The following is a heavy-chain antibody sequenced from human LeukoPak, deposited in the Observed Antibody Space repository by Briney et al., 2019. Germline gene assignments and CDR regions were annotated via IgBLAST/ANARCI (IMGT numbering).Heavy chain of an antibody. V-gene: IGHV3-48*04. CDR3: AKDLFGFYYDSSGLDY. J-gene: IGHJ4*02. CDR2: ISSSSSTI. D-gene: IGHD3-22*01. CDR1: GFTFSSYS. Sequence: GGSLRLSCAASGFTFSSYSMNWVRQAPGKGLEWVSYISSSSSTIYYADSVKGRFTISRDNAKNSLYLQMNSLRAEDTALYYCAKDLFGFYYDSSGLDYWGQGTLVTVSS.